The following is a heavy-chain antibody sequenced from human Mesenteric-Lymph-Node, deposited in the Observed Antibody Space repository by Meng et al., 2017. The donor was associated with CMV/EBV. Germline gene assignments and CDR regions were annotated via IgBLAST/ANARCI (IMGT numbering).Heavy chain of an antibody. J-gene: IGHJ4*02. CDR3: AHGAGTGWFYFDY. CDR2: ISSDGGTT. D-gene: IGHD6-19*01. V-gene: IGHV3-23*01. Sequence: AAYGLTFNKYAMSWVRQAQGKGLDWVSTISSDGGTTPSADSVKGRFTISRDNSKNTLYLQMNSLRAEDTAVYYCAHGAGTGWFYFDYWGQGTLVTVSS. CDR1: GLTFNKYA.